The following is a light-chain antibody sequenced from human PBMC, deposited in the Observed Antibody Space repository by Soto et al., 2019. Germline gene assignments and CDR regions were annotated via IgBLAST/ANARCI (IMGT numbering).Light chain of an antibody. CDR1: QSVGSN. Sequence: EIVMTQSPATLSVSPGERATLSCRASQSVGSNLAWYPQTPRQAPRLLIYGASTRATGIPARFSGSGSGTEFTLTISSLQSEDFAIYFCQQYNNWPPDRTFGQGTKVEIK. J-gene: IGKJ1*01. V-gene: IGKV3-15*01. CDR2: GAS. CDR3: QQYNNWPPDRT.